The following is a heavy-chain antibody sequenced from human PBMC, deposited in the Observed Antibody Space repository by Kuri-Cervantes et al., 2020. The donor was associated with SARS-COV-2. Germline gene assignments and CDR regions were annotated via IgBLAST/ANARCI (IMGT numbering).Heavy chain of an antibody. CDR3: ARHSGGGDDAFDI. CDR2: IYYSGST. V-gene: IGHV4-59*08. Sequence: SETLSLTCNVSGDSMSRRYWNWIRQPPGRGLEWIGYIYYSGSTYYNPSLKSRVTISVDTSKNQFSLKLSSVTAADTAVYYCARHSGGGDDAFDIWGQGTMVTVSS. D-gene: IGHD2-21*01. J-gene: IGHJ3*02. CDR1: GDSMSRRY.